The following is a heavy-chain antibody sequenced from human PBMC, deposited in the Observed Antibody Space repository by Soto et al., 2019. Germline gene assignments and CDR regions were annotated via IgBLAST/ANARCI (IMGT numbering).Heavy chain of an antibody. CDR1: GGSISSYY. J-gene: IGHJ4*02. CDR2: IYTSGST. Sequence: QVQLQESGPGLVKPSETLSLTCTVSGGSISSYYWSWIRQPAGKGLEWSGRIYTSGSTNYNPSLKSRVTMSVDTSMHQFSLKLSSVTAADTAVYYCARDRRLGELSLDYWGQGTLVTVSS. V-gene: IGHV4-4*07. D-gene: IGHD3-16*02. CDR3: ARDRRLGELSLDY.